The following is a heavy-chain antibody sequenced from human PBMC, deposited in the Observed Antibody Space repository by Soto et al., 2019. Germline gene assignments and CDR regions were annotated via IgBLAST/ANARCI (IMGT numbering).Heavy chain of an antibody. J-gene: IGHJ4*02. Sequence: QVQLVQSGAEVKKPGSSVKVSCTASGGTLNNYAVSWVRQAPGQGLEWVGGFIPIFNSAVYAQKFELRVTITADESTSTDYMELSSLRSEDTAVYFCVREAQLGDFDYWGQGALVTVSS. D-gene: IGHD7-27*01. CDR2: FIPIFNSA. V-gene: IGHV1-69*01. CDR1: GGTLNNYA. CDR3: VREAQLGDFDY.